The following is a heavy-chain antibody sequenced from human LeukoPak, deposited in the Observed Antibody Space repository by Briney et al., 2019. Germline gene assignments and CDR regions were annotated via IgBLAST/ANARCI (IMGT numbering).Heavy chain of an antibody. J-gene: IGHJ5*02. CDR1: GYTFTSYG. CDR3: ARDLSSGWFDP. Sequence: SVKVSCKASGYTFTSYGISWVRQAPGQGLEWMGRIIPILGIAKYAQKFQGRVTITADKSTSTAYMEVSSLRSEDTAVYYCARDLSSGWFDPWGQGTLVTVSS. D-gene: IGHD6-6*01. V-gene: IGHV1-69*04. CDR2: IIPILGIA.